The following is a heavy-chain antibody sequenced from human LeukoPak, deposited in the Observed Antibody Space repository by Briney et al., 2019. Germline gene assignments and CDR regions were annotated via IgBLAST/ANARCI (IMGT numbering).Heavy chain of an antibody. J-gene: IGHJ5*02. CDR1: GYTFTSYG. CDR3: ARVLRYCSSTSCYCWFDP. CDR2: ISAYNGNT. Sequence: ASVKVSCKASGYTFTSYGISWVRQAPGQGLEWMGWISAYNGNTNYAQKLQGRVTMTTDTSTSTAYMELRSLRSDDTAVYYCARVLRYCSSTSCYCWFDPRGQGTLVTVSS. V-gene: IGHV1-18*01. D-gene: IGHD2-2*01.